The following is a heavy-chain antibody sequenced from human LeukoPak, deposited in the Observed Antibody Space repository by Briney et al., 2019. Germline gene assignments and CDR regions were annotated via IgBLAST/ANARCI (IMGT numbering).Heavy chain of an antibody. CDR1: SYSISSGSY. D-gene: IGHD4-17*01. J-gene: IGHJ4*02. CDR3: ARVTYVDDMLYQYFDY. CDR2: IFHSGNS. V-gene: IGHV4-38-2*01. Sequence: PSETLSLTCAVSSYSISSGSYWGWIRQSPGKGLEWVGSIFHSGNSYYNPSLKSRLTMSVDTPKNQFSLKLTSVTAADTALYYCARVTYVDDMLYQYFDYWGQGILATVSS.